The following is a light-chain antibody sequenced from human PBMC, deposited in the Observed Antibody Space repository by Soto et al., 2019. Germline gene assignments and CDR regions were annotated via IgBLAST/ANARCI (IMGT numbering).Light chain of an antibody. V-gene: IGKV1-39*01. Sequence: DIQMTQSASSLSSSVGYRFTITCRASQSISSYLNWYQQKPGKAPKLLISTASSLQSGVPSRFSGSGSGTDFTLTISSLQPEDFATYYCQQSYSTPLTFGGGTKVDIK. CDR3: QQSYSTPLT. CDR1: QSISSY. CDR2: TAS. J-gene: IGKJ4*01.